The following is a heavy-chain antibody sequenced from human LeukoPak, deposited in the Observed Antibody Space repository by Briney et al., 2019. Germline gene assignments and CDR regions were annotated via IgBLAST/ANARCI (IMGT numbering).Heavy chain of an antibody. CDR1: DGSIIAYY. CDR2: IFPSGST. CDR3: AKLNPRRWFDS. V-gene: IGHV4-4*07. D-gene: IGHD5-24*01. Sequence: SETLSLTCTVSDGSIIAYYWSWIRQPAGKGLGYIGRIFPSGSTTYNPSLKSRVTMSVDTSKNQFSLKLTSVTAADTAVYYCAKLNPRRWFDSWGQGILVTVSS. J-gene: IGHJ5*01.